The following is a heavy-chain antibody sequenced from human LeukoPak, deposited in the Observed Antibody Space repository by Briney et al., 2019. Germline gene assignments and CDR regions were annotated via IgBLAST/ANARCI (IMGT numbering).Heavy chain of an antibody. J-gene: IGHJ6*03. CDR1: GFTFSSYS. D-gene: IGHD5-12*01. CDR3: ARDRGGYVYYYYMDV. V-gene: IGHV3-21*01. Sequence: GGSLRLSCAASGFTFSSYSMNWVRQAPGKGLEWVSSISSSSSYIYYADSVKGRFTISRHNAKNSLYLQMNSLRAEDTAVYYCARDRGGYVYYYYMDVWSKGTTVTISS. CDR2: ISSSSSYI.